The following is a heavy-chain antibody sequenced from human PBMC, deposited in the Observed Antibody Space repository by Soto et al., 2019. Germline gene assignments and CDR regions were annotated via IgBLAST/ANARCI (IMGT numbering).Heavy chain of an antibody. V-gene: IGHV1-69*13. Sequence: SVKVSCKASGGTFSSYAINWVRQAPGQRLEWMGGIIPIFATADYAQKFQGRVTITADESTSTAYMELRSLSSDDTAVYFFARDLYNITGATPTSWFDPWGQGTLVTGSS. CDR2: IIPIFATA. CDR1: GGTFSSYA. J-gene: IGHJ5*02. CDR3: ARDLYNITGATPTSWFDP. D-gene: IGHD1-20*01.